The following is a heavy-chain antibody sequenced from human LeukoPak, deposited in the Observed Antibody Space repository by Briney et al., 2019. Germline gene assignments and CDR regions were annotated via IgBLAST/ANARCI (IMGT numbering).Heavy chain of an antibody. Sequence: GGSLRLSCAASGFTFSSYGMSWVRQAPGKGLEWVTAIGGRDGSTYYADSVKGRFTISRDNSKNTLYVQMNSLRAEDTAVYYCAKGHYYGSGSLDYWGQGTLVTVSS. CDR1: GFTFSSYG. J-gene: IGHJ4*02. CDR3: AKGHYYGSGSLDY. V-gene: IGHV3-23*01. D-gene: IGHD3-10*01. CDR2: IGGRDGST.